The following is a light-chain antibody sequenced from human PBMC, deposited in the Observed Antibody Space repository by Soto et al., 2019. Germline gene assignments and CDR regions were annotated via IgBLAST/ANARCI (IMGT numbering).Light chain of an antibody. CDR1: SSNIGAGYD. CDR3: QSYDSSLSGSVV. Sequence: QSVLTQPPSVSGAPGQRVTISCTGSSSNIGAGYDVHWYQHVPGTAPKLLIYGNINRPSGVPDRFSGSQSGTSASLAITGLQAEDEADYYCQSYDSSLSGSVVFGGGTKLTVL. J-gene: IGLJ2*01. V-gene: IGLV1-40*01. CDR2: GNI.